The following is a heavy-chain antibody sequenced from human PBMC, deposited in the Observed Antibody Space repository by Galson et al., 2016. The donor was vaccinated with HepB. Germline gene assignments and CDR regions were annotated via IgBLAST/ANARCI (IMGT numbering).Heavy chain of an antibody. V-gene: IGHV3-33*06. CDR2: TWYDGSDK. J-gene: IGHJ6*02. CDR3: AKTFGDHGAIYGMDV. Sequence: SLRLSCAASGFSFSIYNMHWVRQAPGKGLEWVAVTWYDGSDKHYADSVKGRFTISRNNSKNTLNLQMDSLRAEDTAVYYCAKTFGDHGAIYGMDVWGQGTTVIVSS. D-gene: IGHD4-17*01. CDR1: GFSFSIYN.